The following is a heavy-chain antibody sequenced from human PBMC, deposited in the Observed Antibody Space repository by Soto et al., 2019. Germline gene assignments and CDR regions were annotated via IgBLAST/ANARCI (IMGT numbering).Heavy chain of an antibody. Sequence: GGSLRLSCAASGFTVSSNYMSWVRQAPGKGLEWVSVIYSGGSTYHADSVKGRFTISRDNSKNTLYLQMSSLRAEETAVYYCARGTMVRGVISLGYYYYYMDVWGKGTTVTVSS. J-gene: IGHJ6*03. CDR1: GFTVSSNY. D-gene: IGHD3-10*01. CDR3: ARGTMVRGVISLGYYYYYMDV. V-gene: IGHV3-66*01. CDR2: IYSGGST.